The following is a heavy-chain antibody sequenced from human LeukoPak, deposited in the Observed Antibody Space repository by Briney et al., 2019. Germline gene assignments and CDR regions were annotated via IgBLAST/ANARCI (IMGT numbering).Heavy chain of an antibody. CDR2: IYYSGST. CDR3: ARGGLRFFDY. CDR1: GGSISSGDYY. D-gene: IGHD4-17*01. Sequence: SETLSLTCTVSGGSISSGDYYWSWIRQPPGKGLEWIGYIYYSGSTYYNPSLKSRVTISVDTSKNQFSLRLSSVTAADTAVYYCARGGLRFFDYWGQGTLVTVSS. V-gene: IGHV4-30-4*01. J-gene: IGHJ4*02.